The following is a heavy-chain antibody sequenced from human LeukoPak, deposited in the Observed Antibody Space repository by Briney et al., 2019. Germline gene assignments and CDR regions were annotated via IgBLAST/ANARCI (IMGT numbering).Heavy chain of an antibody. J-gene: IGHJ6*02. V-gene: IGHV4-61*08. Sequence: KTSETLSLTCTVSGASVSGGYFWTWIRQAPGKALEWIGYVSYTWGTKYNPSLTGRVTLSLDTSQNQFSLRLTSVTAADTAVYYCARDSPFYGMDVWGQGTTVTVSS. CDR1: GASVSGGYF. CDR2: VSYTWGT. CDR3: ARDSPFYGMDV.